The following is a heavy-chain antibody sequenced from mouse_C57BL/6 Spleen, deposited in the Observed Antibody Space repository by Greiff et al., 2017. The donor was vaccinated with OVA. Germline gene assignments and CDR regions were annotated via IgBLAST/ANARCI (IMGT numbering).Heavy chain of an antibody. CDR3: ARGGYYDYDASF. CDR1: GYTFTSYW. J-gene: IGHJ3*01. Sequence: QVQLQQPGAELVKPGASVKLSCKASGYTFTSYWMQWVKQRPGQGLEWIGEIDPSDSYTNYNQKFKGKATLTVDTSSSTAYMQLSSLTSEDSAVYYWARGGYYDYDASFWGQGTLVTVSA. D-gene: IGHD2-4*01. V-gene: IGHV1-50*01. CDR2: IDPSDSYT.